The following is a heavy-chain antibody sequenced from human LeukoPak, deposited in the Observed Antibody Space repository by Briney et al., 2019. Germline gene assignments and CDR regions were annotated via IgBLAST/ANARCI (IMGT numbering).Heavy chain of an antibody. CDR1: AFTFSSYW. CDR2: IKQAGSEK. V-gene: IGHV3-7*03. J-gene: IGHJ5*02. D-gene: IGHD3-10*01. CDR3: ARPLYGSGSYYNLPRWFDP. Sequence: GGSLRLSCAASAFTFSSYWMSWVGQAPGKGLEWVTHIKQAGSEKYYVDSEKGRFTTSRNNAENSLYLQMNSLRAEDTAMYYCARPLYGSGSYYNLPRWFDPWGQGTLVTVSS.